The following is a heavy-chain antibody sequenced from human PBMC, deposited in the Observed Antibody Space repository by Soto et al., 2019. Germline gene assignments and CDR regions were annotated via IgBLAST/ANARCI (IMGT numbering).Heavy chain of an antibody. D-gene: IGHD6-19*01. J-gene: IGHJ4*02. CDR2: ITAYNGNR. CDR3: ARDAQYKAVAAGGSSDY. V-gene: IGHV1-18*04. Sequence: QIQLVQSGPEVRKPGASVKVPCKASGYTFRNYGIKWVRQAPGQGLEWVGWITAYNGNRHHAEKFQGRVTMTTDTSTSTTYMELRRMTSDDTAVYYCARDAQYKAVAAGGSSDYWGQGHLVPDSP. CDR1: GYTFRNYG.